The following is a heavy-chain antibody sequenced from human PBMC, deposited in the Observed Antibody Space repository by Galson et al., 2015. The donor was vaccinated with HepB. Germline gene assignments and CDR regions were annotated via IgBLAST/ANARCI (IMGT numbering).Heavy chain of an antibody. V-gene: IGHV3-53*01. Sequence: SLRLSCAVSGFSVSSNYMTWVRQAPGKGLECVAHIYSGGNTYYADSVKGRFTVSRDNSKNTLYLQMSSLRAEDAAVYYCARGLVSSGYYGDYWGQGTQVTVSS. CDR2: IYSGGNT. D-gene: IGHD3-22*01. J-gene: IGHJ4*02. CDR3: ARGLVSSGYYGDY. CDR1: GFSVSSNY.